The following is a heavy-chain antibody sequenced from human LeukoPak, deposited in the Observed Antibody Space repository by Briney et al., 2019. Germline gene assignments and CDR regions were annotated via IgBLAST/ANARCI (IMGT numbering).Heavy chain of an antibody. D-gene: IGHD5-12*01. V-gene: IGHV3-53*04. CDR3: ARGSGYDCMDV. Sequence: GGSLRLSCAASGFTVSSNYMSWVRQAPGKGLEWVSVIYSGGSTYYADSVKGRFTISRRNSKNTLYLQMNSLRAEDTAVYYCARGSGYDCMDVWGQGTTVTVSS. CDR2: IYSGGST. CDR1: GFTVSSNY. J-gene: IGHJ6*02.